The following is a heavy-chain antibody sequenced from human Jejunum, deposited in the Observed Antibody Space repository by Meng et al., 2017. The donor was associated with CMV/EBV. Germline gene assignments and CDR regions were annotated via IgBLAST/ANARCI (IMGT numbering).Heavy chain of an antibody. Sequence: SRFTVSGDWMAWVRQAPGKGLMLVSRINGDGTSSGYADSVKSRFTISRDNANNMLYLQLDSLRAEDTAVYYCVTNVYCSGGGCRNYWGQGTLVTVSS. CDR3: VTNVYCSGGGCRNY. J-gene: IGHJ4*02. CDR2: INGDGTSS. V-gene: IGHV3-74*01. D-gene: IGHD2-15*01. CDR1: RFTVSGDW.